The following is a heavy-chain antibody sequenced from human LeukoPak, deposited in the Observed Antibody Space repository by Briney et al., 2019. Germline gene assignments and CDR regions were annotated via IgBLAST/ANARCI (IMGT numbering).Heavy chain of an antibody. J-gene: IGHJ5*02. Sequence: SETLSLTCTVSGGSISSSSYYWGWIRQPPGKGLQWIGSIYYSGSTYYNPSLKSRVTLSVDTSKNQFSLKLSSVTAADTAMYDCARLGVVWLPAAWFNWFDPWGQGDLVTVSS. CDR1: GGSISSSSYY. V-gene: IGHV4-39*01. CDR2: IYYSGST. CDR3: ARLGVVWLPAAWFNWFDP. D-gene: IGHD2-2*01.